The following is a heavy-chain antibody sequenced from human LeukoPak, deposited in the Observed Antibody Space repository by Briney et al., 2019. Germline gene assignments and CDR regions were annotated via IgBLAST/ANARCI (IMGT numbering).Heavy chain of an antibody. D-gene: IGHD6-13*01. J-gene: IGHJ6*02. Sequence: SETLSLTCAVYGGSFSGYYWSWIRQPPGKGLEWIGEINHSGSTNYNPSLKSRVTIPVDTSKNQFSLKLSSVTAADTAVYYCARPPLAAHHYGMDVWGQGTTVTVSS. V-gene: IGHV4-34*01. CDR2: INHSGST. CDR1: GGSFSGYY. CDR3: ARPPLAAHHYGMDV.